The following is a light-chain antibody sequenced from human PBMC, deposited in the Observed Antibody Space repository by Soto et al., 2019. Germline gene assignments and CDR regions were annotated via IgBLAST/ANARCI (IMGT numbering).Light chain of an antibody. V-gene: IGLV1-44*01. CDR3: ATWDDSLYGMV. CDR1: SSNIGRNP. J-gene: IGLJ2*01. Sequence: QSVLTQPPSESGTPGQRVTISCSGGSSNIGRNPVNWYLQLPGTAPKLLIYTNNQRPSGVPDRVSASKSGTSASLTISGLQSEDEADYYCATWDDSLYGMVFGGGTQLTVL. CDR2: TNN.